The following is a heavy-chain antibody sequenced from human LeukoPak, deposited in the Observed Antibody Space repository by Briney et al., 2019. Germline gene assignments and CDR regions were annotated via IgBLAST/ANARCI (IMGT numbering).Heavy chain of an antibody. V-gene: IGHV3-30-3*01. Sequence: PGGSLRLSCAASGFTFSNYAMHWVRQAPGKGLEWVAVISSDGGNKYYADSVKGRFTISRDNSKNTLYLQMNSLRAEDTAVYYCAKDRYYGSGSYYNFDYWGQGTLVTVSS. CDR3: AKDRYYGSGSYYNFDY. D-gene: IGHD3-10*01. CDR1: GFTFSNYA. J-gene: IGHJ4*02. CDR2: ISSDGGNK.